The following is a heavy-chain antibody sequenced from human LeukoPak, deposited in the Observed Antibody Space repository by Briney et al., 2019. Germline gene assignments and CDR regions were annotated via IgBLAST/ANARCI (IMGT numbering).Heavy chain of an antibody. Sequence: GGSLRLSCAASGFTVSSNYMSWVRQAPGKGLEWVSVIYSGGSTYYADSVKGRFTISRDNSKNTLYLQMNSLRAEDTAVYYCARELAGHYYGSGSSFDYWGQGTLVTVSS. V-gene: IGHV3-66*01. CDR2: IYSGGST. CDR1: GFTVSSNY. D-gene: IGHD3-10*01. CDR3: ARELAGHYYGSGSSFDY. J-gene: IGHJ4*02.